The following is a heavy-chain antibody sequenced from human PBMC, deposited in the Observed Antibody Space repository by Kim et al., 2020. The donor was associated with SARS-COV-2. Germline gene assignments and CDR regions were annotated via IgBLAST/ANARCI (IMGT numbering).Heavy chain of an antibody. CDR1: EFTFSSYS. CDR2: ISSSSRYI. V-gene: IGHV3-21*04. D-gene: IGHD6-19*01. CDR3: ARAYSRGCTSFWY. Sequence: GGSLRLSCAASEFTFSSYSMNWVRQAPGKGLEWVSSISSSSRYIYYADSVRGRFTISRDNAKNSLYLQMNSLRAEDTAVYYCARAYSRGCTSFWYSGQGTLVTAS. J-gene: IGHJ4*02.